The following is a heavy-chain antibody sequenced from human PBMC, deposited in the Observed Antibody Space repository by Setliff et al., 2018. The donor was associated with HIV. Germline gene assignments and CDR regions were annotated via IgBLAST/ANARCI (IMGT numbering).Heavy chain of an antibody. CDR3: ARGDNDYVYLDY. V-gene: IGHV4-59*01. J-gene: IGHJ4*02. CDR2: IYFTGPT. Sequence: SETLSLTCTVSNGSIGTYYWTWIRQPPGKGLEYIGYIYFTGPTKFNPSLKSRVTMSVDTSKKQFSLKLSSVTAADTAVYYCARGDNDYVYLDYWGQGALVTVSS. CDR1: NGSIGTYY. D-gene: IGHD3-16*01.